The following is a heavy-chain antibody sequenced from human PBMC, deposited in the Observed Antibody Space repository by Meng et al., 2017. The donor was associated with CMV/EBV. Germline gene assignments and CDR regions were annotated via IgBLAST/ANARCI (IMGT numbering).Heavy chain of an antibody. CDR2: ITYDGSNK. V-gene: IGHV3-30*04. CDR1: GFTFSSYA. CDR3: ASECRIAGKDY. Sequence: GESLKISCAASGFTFSSYAMHWVRQAPGKGLEWVAVITYDGSNKYYADSVKGRFTISRDNSKNTLYLQMNSLRAEDTAVYYCASECRIAGKDYWGQGTLVTVSS. J-gene: IGHJ4*02. D-gene: IGHD6-13*01.